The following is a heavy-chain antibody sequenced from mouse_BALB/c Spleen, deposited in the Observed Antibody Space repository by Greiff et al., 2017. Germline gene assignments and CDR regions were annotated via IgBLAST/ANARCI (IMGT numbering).Heavy chain of an antibody. CDR1: GFTFTDYY. CDR3: ARVDYYGSPYYFDY. Sequence: EVKLMESGGGLVQPGGSLRLSCATSGFTFTDYYMSWVRQPPGKALEWLGFIRNKANGYTTEYSASVKGRFTISRDNSQSILYLQMNTLRAEDSATYYCARVDYYGSPYYFDYWGQGTTRTVSS. J-gene: IGHJ2*01. V-gene: IGHV7-3*02. D-gene: IGHD1-1*01. CDR2: IRNKANGYTT.